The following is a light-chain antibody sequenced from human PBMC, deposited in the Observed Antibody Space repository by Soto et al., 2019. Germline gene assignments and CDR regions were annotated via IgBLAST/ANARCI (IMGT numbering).Light chain of an antibody. Sequence: EIVIPQSPAALSVCLGESGTLSGRAYQSVSSNLAWYQQKPGQAPRLLIYGASTRATGIPARFSGSGSGTEFTLTISSLQSEDFAVYYCQKYNNWPVTFGGGTKVDIK. CDR3: QKYNNWPVT. CDR2: GAS. V-gene: IGKV3-15*01. CDR1: QSVSSN. J-gene: IGKJ4*01.